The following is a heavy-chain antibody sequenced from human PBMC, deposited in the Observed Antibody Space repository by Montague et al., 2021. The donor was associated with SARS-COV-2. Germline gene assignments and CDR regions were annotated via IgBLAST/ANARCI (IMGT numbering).Heavy chain of an antibody. CDR1: GFTFSSYW. D-gene: IGHD4/OR15-4a*01. Sequence: SLRLSCAASGFTFSSYWMTWVRQAPGKGLEWVVNIKEDGSERYCVDSVKGRFTISGDNAKNSLYLQMSSLSVEDTAVYYCARGLSLDYWGQGTLVTVSS. J-gene: IGHJ4*02. CDR2: IKEDGSER. V-gene: IGHV3-7*03. CDR3: ARGLSLDY.